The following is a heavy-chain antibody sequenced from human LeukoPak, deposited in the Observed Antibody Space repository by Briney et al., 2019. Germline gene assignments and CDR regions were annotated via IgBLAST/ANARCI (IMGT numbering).Heavy chain of an antibody. Sequence: GGSLRLSCAASGFTFSNYGLHWVRQAPGKGLEWVAVISYDGSNKYYVDSVKGRFTISRDNSKNTLYLQMNSLRAEDTAVYYCAKDLASLDYWGQGTLVTVSS. V-gene: IGHV3-30*18. J-gene: IGHJ4*02. CDR2: ISYDGSNK. CDR3: AKDLASLDY. CDR1: GFTFSNYG.